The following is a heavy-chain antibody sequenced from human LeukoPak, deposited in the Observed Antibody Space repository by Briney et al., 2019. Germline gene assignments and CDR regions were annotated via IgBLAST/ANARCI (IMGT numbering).Heavy chain of an antibody. Sequence: SETLSLTCTVSGGSISSSSYYWGWIRQPPGKGLEWIGSIYYSGSTYYNPSLKSRVTISVDTSKNQFSLKLSSVTAADTAVYYCAREDLVVAATTNWFDPWGQGTLVTVSS. V-gene: IGHV4-39*01. CDR1: GGSISSSSYY. CDR3: AREDLVVAATTNWFDP. D-gene: IGHD2-15*01. J-gene: IGHJ5*02. CDR2: IYYSGST.